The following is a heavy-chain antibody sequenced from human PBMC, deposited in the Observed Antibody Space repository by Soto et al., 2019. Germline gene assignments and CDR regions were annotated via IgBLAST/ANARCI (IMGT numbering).Heavy chain of an antibody. CDR1: GFTFRTYG. CDR2: MPHDGSYE. V-gene: IGHV3-30*18. D-gene: IGHD5-18*01. CDR3: AKPTGIHLWLFDY. Sequence: QVQFVESGGGVVQPGRSLRLSCAASGFTFRTYGMHWVLQAPGKGLEWVAVMPHDGSYEYYADSVKGRYTISRDNSKNTLYLQMNGLRAEDTAVYYCAKPTGIHLWLFDYWGQGTLVTVSS. J-gene: IGHJ4*02.